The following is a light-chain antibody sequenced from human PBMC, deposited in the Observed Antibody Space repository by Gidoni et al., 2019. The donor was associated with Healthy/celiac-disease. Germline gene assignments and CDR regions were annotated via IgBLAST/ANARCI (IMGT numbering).Light chain of an antibody. Sequence: QSVLTQPPSVSAAPGQKVTIACSVSSPNIGNNYVSWYQQLPGTAPKLLIYDNNKRPSGSPDRCSGSKSGTSATLGITGLKTGDEADDYGGTWDSSLSANVVFGGGTKLTVL. J-gene: IGLJ2*01. CDR1: SPNIGNNY. V-gene: IGLV1-51*01. CDR3: GTWDSSLSANVV. CDR2: DNN.